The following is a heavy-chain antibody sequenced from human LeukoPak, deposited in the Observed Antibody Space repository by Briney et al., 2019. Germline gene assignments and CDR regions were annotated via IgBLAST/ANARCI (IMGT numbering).Heavy chain of an antibody. CDR2: IIPIFGTA. V-gene: IGHV1-69*13. D-gene: IGHD3-9*01. CDR1: GGTFSSYA. Sequence: SVKVSCKASGGTFSSYAISWVRQAPGQGLEWMGGIIPIFGTANYAQKFQGRVTITADEPTSTAYMELSSLRSEDTAVYYCARGQQNILTSLFDPWGQGTLVTVSS. CDR3: ARGQQNILTSLFDP. J-gene: IGHJ5*02.